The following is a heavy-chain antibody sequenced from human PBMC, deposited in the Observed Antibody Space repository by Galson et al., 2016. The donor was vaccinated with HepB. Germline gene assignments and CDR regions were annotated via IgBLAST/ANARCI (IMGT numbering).Heavy chain of an antibody. V-gene: IGHV4-4*02. Sequence: SETLSLTCAVSGDSFSSSSWWSWVRQSPGKGLEWIGEIYHSGSTNYNPSLHSRVTISVDASKNQFSLNLTSVTASDTAIYYCAREPRQITVDLGLISYFDYWGQGILVTVSS. CDR3: AREPRQITVDLGLISYFDY. CDR1: GDSFSSSSW. D-gene: IGHD7-27*01. J-gene: IGHJ4*02. CDR2: IYHSGST.